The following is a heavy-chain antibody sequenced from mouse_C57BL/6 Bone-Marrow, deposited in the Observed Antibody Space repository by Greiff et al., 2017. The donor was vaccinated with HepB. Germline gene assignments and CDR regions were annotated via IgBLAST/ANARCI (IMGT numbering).Heavy chain of an antibody. CDR3: ARVLRRGFAY. D-gene: IGHD2-4*01. J-gene: IGHJ3*01. CDR1: GYTFTSYW. Sequence: QVQLQQPGAELVKPGASVKMSCKASGYTFTSYWITWVKQRPGQGLEWIGDIYPGSGSTNYNEKFKSKATLTVDKSSSTAYMQLSSLTSEDSAVYYCARVLRRGFAYLGPSTLVTVSA. V-gene: IGHV1-55*01. CDR2: IYPGSGST.